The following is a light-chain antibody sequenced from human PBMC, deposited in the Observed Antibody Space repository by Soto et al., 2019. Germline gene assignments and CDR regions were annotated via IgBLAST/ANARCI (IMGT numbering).Light chain of an antibody. Sequence: EIVMTQAPATLSASPGEGHTLSCRASQSVSSKLAWYQQKTGQXPRXXIYGASTRATGIPARFSGIVSGTELTLIISSLQSEDAEVYDGQQYNSWLWTFGQGTKVDIK. V-gene: IGKV3-15*01. CDR3: QQYNSWLWT. CDR2: GAS. CDR1: QSVSSK. J-gene: IGKJ1*01.